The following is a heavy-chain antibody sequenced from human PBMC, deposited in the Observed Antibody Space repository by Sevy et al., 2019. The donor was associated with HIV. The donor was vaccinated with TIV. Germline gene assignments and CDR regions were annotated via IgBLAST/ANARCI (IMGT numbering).Heavy chain of an antibody. D-gene: IGHD3-22*01. V-gene: IGHV1-24*01. Sequence: ASVKVSCKVSVYTLSQLSMHWVRQAPGKGLEWMGSFDPEDGETRYAQMLQGRVTLTEDTSTTTAYMELRSLRSEDTAVYYCATTKDYYDSSGSPFDYWGQGTLVTVSS. CDR3: ATTKDYYDSSGSPFDY. J-gene: IGHJ4*02. CDR2: FDPEDGET. CDR1: VYTLSQLS.